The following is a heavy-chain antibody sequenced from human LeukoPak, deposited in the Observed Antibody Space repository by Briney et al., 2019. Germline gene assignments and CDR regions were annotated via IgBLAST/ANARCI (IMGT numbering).Heavy chain of an antibody. V-gene: IGHV4-59*01. Sequence: KPSETLSLTCTVSGGSISSYYWSWIRQPPGKGLEWIGYVYYSGTTNYNPSLKSRVTISVDTSKNQFSLKLSSVTAADTAVYYCAREGNGSPGYYFDYWGQGTLVTVSS. CDR2: VYYSGTT. D-gene: IGHD1-26*01. CDR1: GGSISSYY. CDR3: AREGNGSPGYYFDY. J-gene: IGHJ4*02.